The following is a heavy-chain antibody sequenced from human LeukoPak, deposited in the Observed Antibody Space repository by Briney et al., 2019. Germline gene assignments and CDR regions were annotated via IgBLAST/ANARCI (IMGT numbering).Heavy chain of an antibody. CDR1: GYTFTEYY. CDR2: ISPNSGGA. CDR3: ARSSYYGSGSYYPPYYYYGMDV. V-gene: IGHV1-2*02. J-gene: IGHJ6*02. Sequence: ASVKVSCKASGYTFTEYYMHWVRQAPGQGLEWMGWISPNSGGANYAEKFQGRVTMTRDTSISTAYMELSRLRSDDTAVYYCARSSYYGSGSYYPPYYYYGMDVWGQGTTVTVSS. D-gene: IGHD3-10*01.